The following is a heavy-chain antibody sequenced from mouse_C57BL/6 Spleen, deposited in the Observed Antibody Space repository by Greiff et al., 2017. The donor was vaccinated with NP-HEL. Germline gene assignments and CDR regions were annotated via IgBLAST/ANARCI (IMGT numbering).Heavy chain of an antibody. CDR3: ARRGYYYFDY. V-gene: IGHV5-9*01. D-gene: IGHD2-3*01. CDR2: ISGGGGNT. Sequence: EVHLVESGGGLVKPGGSLKLSCAASGFTFSSYTMSWVRQTPEKRLEWVATISGGGGNTYYPDSVKGRFTISRDNAKNTLYLQMSSLRSEDTALYYCARRGYYYFDYWGQGTTLTVSS. CDR1: GFTFSSYT. J-gene: IGHJ2*01.